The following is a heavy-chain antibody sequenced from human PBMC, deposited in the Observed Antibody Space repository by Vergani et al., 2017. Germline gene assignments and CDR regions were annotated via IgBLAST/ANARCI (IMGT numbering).Heavy chain of an antibody. J-gene: IGHJ4*02. D-gene: IGHD6-6*01. V-gene: IGHV4-59*01. CDR2: IYYSGSD. CDR3: ARGAYSSSPFDY. CDR1: GGSISSYY. Sequence: QVQLQESGPGLVKPSETLSLTCTVSGGSISSYYWSWIRQPPGKGLEWIGYIYYSGSDNYNPSRKSRVTISVDTSKNQFSLKLSSVTAADTAVYYCARGAYSSSPFDYWGQGTLVTVSS.